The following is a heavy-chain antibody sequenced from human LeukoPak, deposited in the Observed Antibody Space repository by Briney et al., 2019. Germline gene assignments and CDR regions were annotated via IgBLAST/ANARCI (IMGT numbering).Heavy chain of an antibody. CDR3: AKASGSSGWYGTYYFDY. J-gene: IGHJ4*02. V-gene: IGHV3-23*01. CDR1: GFTFSSYS. CDR2: ISGSGGST. Sequence: GGSLRLSCAASGFTFSSYSMNWVRQAPGKGLEWVSAISGSGGSTYYADSVKGRFTISRDNSKNTLYLQMNSLRAEDTAVYYCAKASGSSGWYGTYYFDYWGQGTLVTVSS. D-gene: IGHD6-19*01.